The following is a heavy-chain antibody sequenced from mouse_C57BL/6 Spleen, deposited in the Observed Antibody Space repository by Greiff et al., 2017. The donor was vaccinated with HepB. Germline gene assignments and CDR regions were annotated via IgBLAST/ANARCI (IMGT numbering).Heavy chain of an antibody. D-gene: IGHD2-3*01. CDR3: ARRWLLPLMDY. CDR2: INPGSGGT. V-gene: IGHV1-54*01. CDR1: GYAFTNYL. Sequence: VKLQESGAELVRPGTSVKVSCKASGYAFTNYLIEWVKQRPGQGLEWIGVINPGSGGTNYNEKFKGKATLTADKSSSTAYMQLSSLTSEDSAVYFCARRWLLPLMDYWGQGTSVTVSS. J-gene: IGHJ4*01.